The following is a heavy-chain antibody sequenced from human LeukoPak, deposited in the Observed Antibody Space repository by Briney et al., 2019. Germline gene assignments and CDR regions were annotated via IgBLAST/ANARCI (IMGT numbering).Heavy chain of an antibody. CDR1: GGSISSYY. D-gene: IGHD5-18*01. J-gene: IGHJ4*02. V-gene: IGHV4-34*01. CDR2: VSHTGST. Sequence: SETLSLTCTVSGGSISSYYWSWIRQPPGKGLEWLGEVSHTGSTNDNPSLKSRVTISIDTSKNQFSLNLSSVTAADTAVYFCARSGYSYGYDYWGQGTLVTVSS. CDR3: ARSGYSYGYDY.